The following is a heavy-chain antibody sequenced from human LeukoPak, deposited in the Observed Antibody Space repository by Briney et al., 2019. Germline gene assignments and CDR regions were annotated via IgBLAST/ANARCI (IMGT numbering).Heavy chain of an antibody. V-gene: IGHV3-74*01. CDR3: ARFWGDDYVWGSYRAGIDY. Sequence: GGSLRLSCAASGFTFSSYWMHWVRQAPGKGLEWVPRISSDGTSTNYADSVMGRFTISRDNAKNTLYLQMNSLRAEDTAVYYCARFWGDDYVWGSYRAGIDYWGQGTLVSVSS. D-gene: IGHD3-16*02. CDR1: GFTFSSYW. J-gene: IGHJ4*02. CDR2: ISSDGTST.